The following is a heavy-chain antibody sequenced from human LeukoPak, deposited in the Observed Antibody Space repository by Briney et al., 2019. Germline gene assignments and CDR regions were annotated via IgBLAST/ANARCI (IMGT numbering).Heavy chain of an antibody. D-gene: IGHD3-22*01. CDR2: ISWNSGST. CDR1: GFTFDDYA. J-gene: IGHJ4*02. V-gene: IGHV3-9*01. CDR3: ARDSSGYPYPAFYY. Sequence: PGGSLRLSCATSGFTFDDYAMYWVRQAAGKGLEWVAGISWNSGSTGCADSVKGRFTISRDNAKNSLYLQMNSLRAGDTAVYYCARDSSGYPYPAFYYWGQGTLVTVSS.